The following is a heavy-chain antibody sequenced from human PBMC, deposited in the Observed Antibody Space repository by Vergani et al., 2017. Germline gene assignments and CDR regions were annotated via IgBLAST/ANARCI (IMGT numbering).Heavy chain of an antibody. CDR3: AKHFRGWGIDY. CDR1: GFTLSNYY. D-gene: IGHD3-16*01. V-gene: IGHV3-30*02. Sequence: QVQLVESGGGVVQRGGSLRLSCATSGFTLSNYYIQWIRQGPGKGLYFLAFIQFDGSNQYYSYSVKGRFTISRDFSKNTLYLQMNSLRTDDTSTYYCAKHFRGWGIDYWCQGSQVIVSS. J-gene: IGHJ4*02. CDR2: IQFDGSNQ.